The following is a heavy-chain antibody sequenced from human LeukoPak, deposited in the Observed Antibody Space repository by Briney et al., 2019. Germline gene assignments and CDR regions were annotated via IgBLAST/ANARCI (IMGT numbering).Heavy chain of an antibody. CDR1: GFTFSSYS. V-gene: IGHV3-21*01. Sequence: WGSLRLSCAASGFTFSSYSMNWVRQAPGKGLEWVSSISSSSSYIYYADSVKGRFTISRDNAKNSLYLQMNSLRAEDTAVYYCARDSRATYYYDSSGMGNWFDPWGQGTLVTVSS. CDR2: ISSSSSYI. J-gene: IGHJ5*02. D-gene: IGHD3-22*01. CDR3: ARDSRATYYYDSSGMGNWFDP.